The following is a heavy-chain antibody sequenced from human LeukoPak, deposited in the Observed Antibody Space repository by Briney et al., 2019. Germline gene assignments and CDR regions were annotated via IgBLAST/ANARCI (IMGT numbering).Heavy chain of an antibody. CDR3: ARHRRVAATPDWFDP. D-gene: IGHD2-15*01. Sequence: SETLSLTCTVSGYSISSGYYWGWIRQPPGKGLEWIGSIYYSGSTYYNPSLKSRITISVDTSKNQFSLKLSSVTAADTAVYYCARHRRVAATPDWFDPWGQGTLVTVSS. CDR2: IYYSGST. V-gene: IGHV4-38-2*02. J-gene: IGHJ5*02. CDR1: GYSISSGYY.